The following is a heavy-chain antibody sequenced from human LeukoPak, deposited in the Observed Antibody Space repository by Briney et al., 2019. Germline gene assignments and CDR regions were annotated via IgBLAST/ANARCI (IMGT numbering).Heavy chain of an antibody. V-gene: IGHV7-4-1*02. D-gene: IGHD2-2*01. CDR3: ARGPAANSRSYNWFDP. CDR1: GYTFTSYA. Sequence: ASVKVSCKASGYTFTSYAMNWVRQAPGQGLEWMGWINTNTGNPTYAQGFTGRFVFSLDTSVSTAYLQISSLKAEDTAVYYCARGPAANSRSYNWFDPWGRGTLVTVSS. CDR2: INTNTGNP. J-gene: IGHJ5*02.